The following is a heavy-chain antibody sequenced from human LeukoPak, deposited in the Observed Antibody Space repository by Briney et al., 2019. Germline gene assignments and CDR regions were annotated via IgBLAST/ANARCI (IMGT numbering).Heavy chain of an antibody. CDR3: AREIKLWFYFDS. D-gene: IGHD5-18*01. CDR1: GGTRNCCG. J-gene: IGHJ4*02. CDR2: IIPLFNTA. Sequence: ASVKVSCKAFGGTRNCCGISWVRNAPGQGLEWMGGIIPLFNTANYAQKFQGRVTITADESTTTAYMELSSLRSEDTAVYYCAREIKLWFYFDSWGQGTLVTVSS. V-gene: IGHV1-69*13.